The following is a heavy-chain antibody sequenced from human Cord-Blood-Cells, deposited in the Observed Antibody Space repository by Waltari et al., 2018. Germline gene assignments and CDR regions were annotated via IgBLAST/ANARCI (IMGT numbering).Heavy chain of an antibody. CDR1: GYTFTSYD. Sequence: QVQLVQSGAEVKKPGASVKVSCKASGYTFTSYDINWVRQATGQGLEWRGGMNTNSGNTGYAQKFQGRVTITRNTSISTAYMELSSLRSEDTAVYYCARAPQRFWSGHNWFDPWGQGTLVTVSS. CDR3: ARAPQRFWSGHNWFDP. CDR2: MNTNSGNT. J-gene: IGHJ5*02. V-gene: IGHV1-8*03. D-gene: IGHD3-3*02.